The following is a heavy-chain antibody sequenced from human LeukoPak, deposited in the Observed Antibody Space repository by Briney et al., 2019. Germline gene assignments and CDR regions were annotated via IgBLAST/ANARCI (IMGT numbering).Heavy chain of an antibody. J-gene: IGHJ4*02. CDR3: AREAFSGYDYCDY. D-gene: IGHD5-12*01. CDR1: GFTFTNYE. CDR2: ISSSGRII. V-gene: IGHV3-48*03. Sequence: GGSLRLSCAASGFTFTNYEMNWVRQAPGKGLEWVSYISSSGRIIYYADSVKGRFTISRDNAQKSLYLQMNSLRADDTAVYYCAREAFSGYDYCDYWGQGTLVTVSS.